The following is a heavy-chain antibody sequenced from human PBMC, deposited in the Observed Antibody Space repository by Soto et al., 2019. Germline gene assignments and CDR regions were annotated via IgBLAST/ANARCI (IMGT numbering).Heavy chain of an antibody. CDR3: AGFNGYCSGGSCLPVVPWFDP. J-gene: IGHJ5*02. D-gene: IGHD2-15*01. Sequence: SETLSLTCAVYGGSFSGYYWSWIRQPPGKGLEWIGEINHSGSTNYNPSLKSRVTISVDTSKNQFSLKLSSVTAADTAVYYCAGFNGYCSGGSCLPVVPWFDPWGQGTLVTVSS. V-gene: IGHV4-34*01. CDR1: GGSFSGYY. CDR2: INHSGST.